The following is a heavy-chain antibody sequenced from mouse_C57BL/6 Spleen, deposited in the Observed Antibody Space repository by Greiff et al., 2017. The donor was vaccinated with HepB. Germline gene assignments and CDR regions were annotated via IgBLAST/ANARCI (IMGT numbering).Heavy chain of an antibody. CDR2: ISDGGSYT. J-gene: IGHJ4*01. D-gene: IGHD4-1*01. CDR1: GFTFSSYA. Sequence: EVQLMESGGGLVKPGGSLKLSCAASGFTFSSYAMSWVRQTPEKRLEWVATISDGGSYTYYPDNVKGRFTISRDNAKNNLYLQMSHLKSEDTAMYYCAREGGTIRIYYAMDYWGQGTSVTVSS. CDR3: AREGGTIRIYYAMDY. V-gene: IGHV5-4*01.